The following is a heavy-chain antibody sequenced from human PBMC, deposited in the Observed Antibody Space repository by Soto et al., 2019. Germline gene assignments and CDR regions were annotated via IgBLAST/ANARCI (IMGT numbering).Heavy chain of an antibody. CDR3: PYMIRGGGFEY. CDR2: IDPSESYT. D-gene: IGHD3-10*01. CDR1: AYIFTHYW. Sequence: EVQLVQSGAELKKPGESLRISCKGSAYIFTHYWISGVRQMPGNCLAWIGRIDPSESYTDYSPSFQGHVTMSADKYISNAYMQWKSLKASDSSVYYCPYMIRGGGFEYWGHGSLVNVPS. J-gene: IGHJ4*01. V-gene: IGHV5-10-1*01.